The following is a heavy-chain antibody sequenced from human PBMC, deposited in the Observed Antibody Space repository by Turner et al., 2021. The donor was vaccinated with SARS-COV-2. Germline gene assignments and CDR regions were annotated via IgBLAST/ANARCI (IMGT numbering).Heavy chain of an antibody. CDR3: ARDSQQQPMDV. V-gene: IGHV1-69*01. Sequence: QVQLVQSGAEVKKPGSSVKVSCKASGGTFSSYSISWVRQAPGQGLGWMGGIITIFGTANSEQKFQGRVTVTADESTSTAYMELSSLRSEDTAVYYWARDSQQQPMDVWGQGTTVTVSS. D-gene: IGHD6-13*01. J-gene: IGHJ6*02. CDR1: GGTFSSYS. CDR2: IITIFGTA.